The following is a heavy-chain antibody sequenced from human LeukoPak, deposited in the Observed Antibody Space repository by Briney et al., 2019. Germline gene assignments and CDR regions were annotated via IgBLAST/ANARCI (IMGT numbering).Heavy chain of an antibody. Sequence: GGSLRLSCAASGFTFSSYAMHWVRQAPGKGLEYVSAISSNGGSTYYANSVKGRFTISRDNSKNTLYLQMGSLRAEDMAVYYCARSSDSSSLQYFQHWGQGTLVTVSS. D-gene: IGHD6-6*01. V-gene: IGHV3-64*01. CDR3: ARSSDSSSLQYFQH. CDR2: ISSNGGST. CDR1: GFTFSSYA. J-gene: IGHJ1*01.